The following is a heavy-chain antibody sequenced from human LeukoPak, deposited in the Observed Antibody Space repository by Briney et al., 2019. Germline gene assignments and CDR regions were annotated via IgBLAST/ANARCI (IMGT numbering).Heavy chain of an antibody. CDR3: AXXYSSGWYYYYYGMDV. CDR2: IYYSGST. D-gene: IGHD6-19*01. CDR1: GGSISSYY. V-gene: IGHV4-59*01. J-gene: IGHJ6*02. Sequence: XETLSLTCTVSGGSISSYYWSWIRQPPGKGLEWIGYIYYSGSTNYNPSLKSRVTISVDTSKNQFSLKLSSVTAADTAVYYCAXXYSSGWYYYYYGMDVWGQGTTVTVSS.